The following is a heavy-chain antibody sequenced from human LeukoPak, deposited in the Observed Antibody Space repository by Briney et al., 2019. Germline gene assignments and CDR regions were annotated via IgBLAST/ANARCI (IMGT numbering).Heavy chain of an antibody. Sequence: GGSLRLSCAASGFTFSSYAMSWVPQAPGKGLEWVSTLSGSGDTTYDADSVKGRFTISRDNSKSTLFLQMNSLRAEDTGVYYCARAPSEIGGYYPEYFRHWGQGTLVTVSS. D-gene: IGHD3-22*01. CDR2: LSGSGDTT. J-gene: IGHJ1*01. CDR1: GFTFSSYA. CDR3: ARAPSEIGGYYPEYFRH. V-gene: IGHV3-23*01.